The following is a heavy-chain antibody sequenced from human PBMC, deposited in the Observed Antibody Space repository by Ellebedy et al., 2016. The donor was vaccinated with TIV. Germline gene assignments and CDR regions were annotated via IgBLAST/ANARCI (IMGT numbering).Heavy chain of an antibody. CDR3: AKDSGLSGWYFDY. D-gene: IGHD6-19*01. J-gene: IGHJ4*02. CDR1: GFTFRSYA. CDR2: ISDSGGAT. V-gene: IGHV3-23*01. Sequence: PGGSLRLSCAPSGFTFRSYAMGWVRQAPGKGLEWISVISDSGGATYYATPLKGRFTTSRDNSTDMVYLQINSLRPDDTAVYYCAKDSGLSGWYFDYWGQGILVTVSS.